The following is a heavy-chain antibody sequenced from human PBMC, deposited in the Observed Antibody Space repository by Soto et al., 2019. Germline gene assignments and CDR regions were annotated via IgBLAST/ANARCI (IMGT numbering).Heavy chain of an antibody. J-gene: IGHJ3*01. CDR1: GFTISGKKY. D-gene: IGHD1-1*01. V-gene: IGHV3-53*01. Sequence: DVQLVESGGGLIQPWESLRLSCAAFGFTISGKKYVAWVRQAPGKGLEWVSALYDLDGSFYAASVKGRFTTPSDSSKTTVYLQMNDLRPDDTAVYYCATWHEREHAYDVWGQGTTVTVSS. CDR2: LYDLDGS. CDR3: ATWHEREHAYDV.